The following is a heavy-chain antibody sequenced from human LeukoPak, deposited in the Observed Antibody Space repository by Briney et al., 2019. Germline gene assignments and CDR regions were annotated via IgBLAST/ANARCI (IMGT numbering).Heavy chain of an antibody. J-gene: IGHJ4*02. CDR1: GFTFSSYA. V-gene: IGHV3-23*01. D-gene: IGHD3-10*01. CDR2: ISGSGGST. CDR3: ARDPTYYGSGSYLDY. Sequence: VGSLRLSCAASGFTFSSYAMSWVRQAPGKGLEWVSAISGSGGSTYYADSVKGRFTISRDNSKNTLYLQMNSLRAEDTAVYYCARDPTYYGSGSYLDYWGQGTLVTVPS.